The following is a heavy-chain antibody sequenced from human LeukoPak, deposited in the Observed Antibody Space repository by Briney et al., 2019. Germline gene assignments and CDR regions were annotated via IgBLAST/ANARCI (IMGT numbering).Heavy chain of an antibody. V-gene: IGHV4-34*01. CDR2: INHSGST. J-gene: IGHJ4*02. D-gene: IGHD3-9*01. CDR3: ARRGYDISTGYYTGD. CDR1: GGSFSGYY. Sequence: SETLSLTCAVYGGSFSGYYWSWIRQPPGKGLEWIGEINHSGSTNYNPSLKSRVTISVDTSKNQFSLKLSSVTAADTVVYYCARRGYDISTGYYTGDWGQGTLVTVSS.